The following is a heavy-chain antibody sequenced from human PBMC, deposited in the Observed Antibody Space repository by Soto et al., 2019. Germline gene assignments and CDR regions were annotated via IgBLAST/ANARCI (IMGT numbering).Heavy chain of an antibody. CDR1: GFTCNRYV. J-gene: IGHJ1*01. V-gene: IGHV3-23*01. CDR2: ISVSGNGS. CDR3: AHLDRGDCRGEGCHFGSFQH. D-gene: IGHD2-15*01. Sequence: EVQLFESGGGLVHPGGSLRLSCAASGFTCNRYVMTWVRQTPGKGLGWVSAISVSGNGSYYADSVKGRFTISRDNSKSTLFLQMNSLRAADTAVYYCAHLDRGDCRGEGCHFGSFQHWGQGTLVTVSS.